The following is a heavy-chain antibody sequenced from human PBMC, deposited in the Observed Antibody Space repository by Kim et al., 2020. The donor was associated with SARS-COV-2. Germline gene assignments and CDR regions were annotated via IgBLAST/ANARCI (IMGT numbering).Heavy chain of an antibody. Sequence: GGSLRLSCAASGFTFSNYGMHWVRQAPGKGLEWVAVISYDGGNKYYADSVKGRFTISRDNSKNTLYLQMNSLRAEDTDVYYCAKDSRPRYSSTFYYFDCWGQGTLVTVSS. CDR3: AKDSRPRYSSTFYYFDC. D-gene: IGHD6-13*01. J-gene: IGHJ4*02. CDR1: GFTFSNYG. CDR2: ISYDGGNK. V-gene: IGHV3-30*18.